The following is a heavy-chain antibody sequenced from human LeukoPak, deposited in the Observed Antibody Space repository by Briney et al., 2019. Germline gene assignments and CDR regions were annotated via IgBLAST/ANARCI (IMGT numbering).Heavy chain of an antibody. CDR3: ARVAPGYTYAYGAPYYFDN. CDR2: IYSGGIT. D-gene: IGHD5-18*01. Sequence: GGSLRLSCAASGFTVSTNYMSCVRQAPGKGLEWVSVIYSGGITYYADSVKGRFTISRHDSKNTVYLQMNSLRAEDTALYYCARVAPGYTYAYGAPYYFDNWGQGTLVTVSS. J-gene: IGHJ4*02. CDR1: GFTVSTNY. V-gene: IGHV3-53*04.